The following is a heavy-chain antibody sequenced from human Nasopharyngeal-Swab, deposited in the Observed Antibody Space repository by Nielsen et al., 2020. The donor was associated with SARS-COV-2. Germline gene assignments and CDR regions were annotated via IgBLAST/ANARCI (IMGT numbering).Heavy chain of an antibody. CDR1: GYTFTSYY. D-gene: IGHD1-26*01. CDR2: INPSGGST. J-gene: IGHJ3*02. CDR3: ARARCSGSSYDAFDI. Sequence: ASVKVSCKASGYTFTSYYMHWVRQAPGQGLEWMGIINPSGGSTSYAQKFQGRVTMTRDTSTSTVYMELSSLRSEDTAVYYCARARCSGSSYDAFDIWGQGTMVTVSS. V-gene: IGHV1-46*01.